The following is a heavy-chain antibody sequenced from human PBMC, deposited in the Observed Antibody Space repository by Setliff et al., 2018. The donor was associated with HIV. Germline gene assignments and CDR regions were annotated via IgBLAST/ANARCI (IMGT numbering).Heavy chain of an antibody. CDR2: INHSGST. D-gene: IGHD7-27*01. Sequence: SETLSLTCAVYGGSFSGYYWSWIRQPPGKGLEWIGEINHSGSTNYNPSLKSRVTISLDTPKNQFSLKLSSVTAADTAVYYCAKLTPFDYWGQGTLVTVSS. CDR3: AKLTPFDY. J-gene: IGHJ4*02. V-gene: IGHV4-34*01. CDR1: GGSFSGYY.